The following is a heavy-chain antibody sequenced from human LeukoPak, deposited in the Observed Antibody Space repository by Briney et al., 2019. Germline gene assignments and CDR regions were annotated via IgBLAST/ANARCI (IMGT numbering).Heavy chain of an antibody. J-gene: IGHJ4*02. CDR1: GGSISSYY. V-gene: IGHV4-59*08. CDR2: IYYSGST. CDR3: ARTGGGNGYFDY. D-gene: IGHD4-23*01. Sequence: SETLSLTCTVSGGSISSYYWSWIRQPPGKGLEWIGYIYYSGSTNYNPSLKSRVTISVDTSKNQFSLKLSSVTAADTALYYCARTGGGNGYFDYWGQGTLVTVSS.